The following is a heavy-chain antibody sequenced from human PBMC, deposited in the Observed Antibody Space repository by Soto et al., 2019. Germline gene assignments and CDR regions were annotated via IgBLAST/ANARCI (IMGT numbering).Heavy chain of an antibody. D-gene: IGHD6-19*01. CDR1: GGTFSSYT. CDR3: AREIAVAGKTSDVFDI. V-gene: IGHV1-69*02. Sequence: SVKVSCKGSGGTFSSYTFSWVRQAPGQGLEWMGRIVPILGIGNYAQKFQGSVTITADKSTSTAYMELSSLRSEDTAVYYCAREIAVAGKTSDVFDIWGQGTMVTVSS. J-gene: IGHJ3*02. CDR2: IVPILGIG.